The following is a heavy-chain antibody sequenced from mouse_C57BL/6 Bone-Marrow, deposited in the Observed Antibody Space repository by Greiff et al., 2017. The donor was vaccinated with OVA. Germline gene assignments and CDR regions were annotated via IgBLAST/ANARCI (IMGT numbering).Heavy chain of an antibody. J-gene: IGHJ4*01. V-gene: IGHV5-6*02. Sequence: EVKVVESGGDLVKPGGSLKLSCAASGFTFSSYGMSWVRQTPDKRLEWVATISSGGSYTYYPDSVKGRFTISRDNAKNTLYLQMSSLKSEDTAMYYCARRMITREDYAMDYWGQGTSVTVSS. D-gene: IGHD2-4*01. CDR1: GFTFSSYG. CDR3: ARRMITREDYAMDY. CDR2: ISSGGSYT.